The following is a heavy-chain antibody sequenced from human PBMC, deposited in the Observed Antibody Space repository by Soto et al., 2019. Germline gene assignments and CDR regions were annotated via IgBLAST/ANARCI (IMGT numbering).Heavy chain of an antibody. CDR1: GFTFSSYS. V-gene: IGHV3-48*02. CDR2: ISSSSSTI. J-gene: IGHJ4*02. D-gene: IGHD3-22*01. Sequence: WGSLRLSCAASGFTFSSYSMNWVRQAPGKGLEWVSYISSSSSTIYYADSVKGRFTISRDNAKNSLYLQMNSLRDEDTAVYYCARDRYDSSGYEAPFDYWGQGTLVTVSS. CDR3: ARDRYDSSGYEAPFDY.